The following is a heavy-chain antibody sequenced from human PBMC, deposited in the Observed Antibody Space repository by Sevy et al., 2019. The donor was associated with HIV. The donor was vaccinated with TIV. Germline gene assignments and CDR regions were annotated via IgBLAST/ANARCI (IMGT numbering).Heavy chain of an antibody. CDR2: ISHDGSNK. J-gene: IGHJ4*02. Sequence: GGSLRLSCVASGFTFSSNGIHWVRQAPGKGLEWVALISHDGSNKYYADSVKGRFTISRDNSMNTLYLQMNSLRAEDTAVYYCAKDLSYVWGGRSLWDCWGQGTLVTVSS. D-gene: IGHD3-10*02. CDR3: AKDLSYVWGGRSLWDC. V-gene: IGHV3-30*18. CDR1: GFTFSSNG.